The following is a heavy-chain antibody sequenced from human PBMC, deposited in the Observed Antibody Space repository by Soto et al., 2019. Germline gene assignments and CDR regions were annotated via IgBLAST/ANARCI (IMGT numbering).Heavy chain of an antibody. CDR2: ISYGGSDK. J-gene: IGHJ4*02. CDR1: GFTFNRYA. Sequence: QVQLVESGGGVVQPGRSLRLSCAASGFTFNRYAIHWVRQAPGKGLEWVAVISYGGSDKYYADSVKGRFTVSRDNSKNTLYLQMNSLRAEDTAIYYCTRDPGIGVDYWGQGTRVIVSS. CDR3: TRDPGIGVDY. D-gene: IGHD1-26*01. V-gene: IGHV3-30-3*01.